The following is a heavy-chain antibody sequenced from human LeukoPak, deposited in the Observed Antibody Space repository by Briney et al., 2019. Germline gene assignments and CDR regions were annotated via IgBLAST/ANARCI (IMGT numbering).Heavy chain of an antibody. D-gene: IGHD3-16*01. Sequence: GASVKVSCKASGGTFSSYAISWVRQAPGQGLEWMGRIIPILGIANYAQKFQGRVTITADKSTSTAYMELSSLRSEDTAVYYCAREPLRLGELKHYGMDVWGQGTTVTVSS. J-gene: IGHJ6*02. CDR1: GGTFSSYA. V-gene: IGHV1-69*04. CDR2: IIPILGIA. CDR3: AREPLRLGELKHYGMDV.